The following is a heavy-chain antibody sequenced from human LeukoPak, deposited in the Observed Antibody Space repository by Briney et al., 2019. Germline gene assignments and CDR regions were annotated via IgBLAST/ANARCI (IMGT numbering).Heavy chain of an antibody. V-gene: IGHV3-74*01. CDR1: GFTFSSYW. D-gene: IGHD2-15*01. Sequence: PGGSLRLSCAASGFTFSSYWMHWVRQAPGKGLVWVSRINSDGSSTNYADSVKGRFTISRDNAKNTLYLQMNSLRVDDTAVYFCARARLAWSTYYFDYWGQGTLVTVSS. J-gene: IGHJ4*02. CDR3: ARARLAWSTYYFDY. CDR2: INSDGSST.